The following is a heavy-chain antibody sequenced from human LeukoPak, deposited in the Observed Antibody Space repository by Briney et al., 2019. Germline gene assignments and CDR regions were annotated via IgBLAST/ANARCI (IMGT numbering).Heavy chain of an antibody. CDR3: AKKNSFGSGAGDPLDV. D-gene: IGHD3-10*01. V-gene: IGHV3-30*18. J-gene: IGHJ3*01. Sequence: GGSLRLSCVGSGFSFSNFGMHWVRQAPGKGLEWMAVISYDGSLKHYLDSVKGRFTMSRDNSKNTLYLQMDSLRVEDTAIYYCAKKNSFGSGAGDPLDVWGHGTLVTVSS. CDR1: GFSFSNFG. CDR2: ISYDGSLK.